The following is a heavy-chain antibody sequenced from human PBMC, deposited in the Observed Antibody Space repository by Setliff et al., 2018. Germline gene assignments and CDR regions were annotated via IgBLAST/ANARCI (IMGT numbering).Heavy chain of an antibody. CDR3: ASGYYDSSGYLPFDY. CDR1: GYTFTGYY. Sequence: SVKVSCKASGYTFTGYYMHWVRQAPGQGLEWMGGIIPLLDIAKYAEKFKGRVTITADKSTSTAYVELSSLRSEDTAVYYCASGYYDSSGYLPFDYWGQGTLVTVSS. V-gene: IGHV1-69*10. CDR2: IIPLLDIA. J-gene: IGHJ4*02. D-gene: IGHD3-22*01.